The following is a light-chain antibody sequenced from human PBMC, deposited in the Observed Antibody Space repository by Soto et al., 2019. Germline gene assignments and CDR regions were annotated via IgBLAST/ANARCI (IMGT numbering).Light chain of an antibody. CDR1: QSVIANY. Sequence: DIVLTQSPGTLSLSPGERATLSCRASQSVIANYLAWYQQKPGQAPRLLIYGASNRATGILDRFSGSGSGTDFTLTISSLGPEDFAVYYCQQRSNWPWTFGQGTKVDIK. CDR3: QQRSNWPWT. J-gene: IGKJ1*01. CDR2: GAS. V-gene: IGKV3D-20*02.